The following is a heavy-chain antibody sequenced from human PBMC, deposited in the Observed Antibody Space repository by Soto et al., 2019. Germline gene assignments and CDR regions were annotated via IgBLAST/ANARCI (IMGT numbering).Heavy chain of an antibody. CDR3: AKSQGYCSGGSCTDYGMDV. CDR1: GFTFSSYA. D-gene: IGHD2-15*01. Sequence: GGSLRLSCAASGFTFSSYAMSWVRQAPGKGLEWVSAISGSGGSTYYADSVKGRFTISRDNSKNTLYLQMNSLRAEDTAVYYCAKSQGYCSGGSCTDYGMDVWGQGTTVTAP. CDR2: ISGSGGST. V-gene: IGHV3-23*01. J-gene: IGHJ6*02.